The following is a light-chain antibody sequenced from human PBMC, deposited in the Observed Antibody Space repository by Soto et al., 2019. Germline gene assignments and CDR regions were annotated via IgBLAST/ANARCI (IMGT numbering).Light chain of an antibody. Sequence: QSALTQPSSASGSPGQSVTTSCTGTSSDVGGYNYVSWYQQYPGKVPKLMVYEVNKRPSGVPDRFSGSKSGNTASLTVSGLQAEDEADYYCTSYAGGNNVFGTGTKLTVL. CDR3: TSYAGGNNV. V-gene: IGLV2-8*01. CDR2: EVN. J-gene: IGLJ1*01. CDR1: SSDVGGYNY.